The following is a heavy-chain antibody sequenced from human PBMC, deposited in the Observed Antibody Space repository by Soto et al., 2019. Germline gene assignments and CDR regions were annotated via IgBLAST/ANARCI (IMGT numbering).Heavy chain of an antibody. J-gene: IGHJ6*02. V-gene: IGHV5-51*01. CDR1: GYSFTSYW. Sequence: GESLKISCKGSGYSFTSYWIGWVRQMPGKGLEWMGIIYPGDSDTRYSPSFQGQVTISADKSISTAYLQWSSLKASDTAMYYCARLQGVATISYYYGMDVWGQGTTVTVSS. CDR3: ARLQGVATISYYYGMDV. D-gene: IGHD5-12*01. CDR2: IYPGDSDT.